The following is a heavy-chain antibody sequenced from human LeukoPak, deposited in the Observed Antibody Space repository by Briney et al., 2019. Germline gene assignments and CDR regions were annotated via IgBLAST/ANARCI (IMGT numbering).Heavy chain of an antibody. CDR2: IYYSGST. J-gene: IGHJ4*02. V-gene: IGHV4-59*08. D-gene: IGHD6-19*01. CDR1: GGSISSYY. Sequence: PSETLSLTCTVSGGSISSYYWSWIRQPPGKGLEWIGYIYYSGSTNYNPSLKSRVTISVDTSKNQFSLKLSSVTAADTAVYYCARQRRAGIAVARSYFDYWGQGTLVTVSS. CDR3: ARQRRAGIAVARSYFDY.